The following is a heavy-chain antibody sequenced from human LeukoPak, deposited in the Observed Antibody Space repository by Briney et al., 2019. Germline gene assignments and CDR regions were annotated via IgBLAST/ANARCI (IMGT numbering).Heavy chain of an antibody. CDR3: ARGSNYYYDSSADYRRY. CDR1: GYTFTAHY. Sequence: ASVRVSCKTSGYTFTAHYIHWVRQAPGQGLEWMGIINPSGGTTTYAQQFQGRVTMTRDTSTSTVYMELNTLRSEDTAVYYCARGSNYYYDSSADYRRYWGQGTLVTVSS. J-gene: IGHJ4*02. V-gene: IGHV1-46*01. D-gene: IGHD3-22*01. CDR2: INPSGGTT.